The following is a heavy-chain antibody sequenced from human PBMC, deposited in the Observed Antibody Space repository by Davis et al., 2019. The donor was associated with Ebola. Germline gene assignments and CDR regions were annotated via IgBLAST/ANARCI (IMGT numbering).Heavy chain of an antibody. J-gene: IGHJ6*02. V-gene: IGHV3-13*01. CDR2: IGTEGDT. CDR1: GYTFSSFW. CDR3: TRVRFTVTNSKYYYYGMDV. Sequence: GGSLRLSCKGSGYTFSSFWMNWVRQPTGKGLEWVSTIGTEGDTDYPATVKGRFTISRENGKNSLYLQMNSLRVGDTAVYYCTRVRFTVTNSKYYYYGMDVWGQGTTVIVSS. D-gene: IGHD4-11*01.